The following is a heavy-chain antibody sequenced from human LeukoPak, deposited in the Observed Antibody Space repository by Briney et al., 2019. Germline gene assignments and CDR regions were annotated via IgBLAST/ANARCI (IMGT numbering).Heavy chain of an antibody. D-gene: IGHD3-22*01. CDR1: GGSISSYY. Sequence: SETLSLTCTVSGGSISSYYWSWIRQPAGKGLEWIGSIYHSGSTYYNPSLKSRVTISVDTSKNQFSLKLSSVTAADTAVYYCARGGGLIVVAPWDYWGQGTLVTVSS. J-gene: IGHJ4*02. CDR2: IYHSGST. V-gene: IGHV4-4*07. CDR3: ARGGGLIVVAPWDY.